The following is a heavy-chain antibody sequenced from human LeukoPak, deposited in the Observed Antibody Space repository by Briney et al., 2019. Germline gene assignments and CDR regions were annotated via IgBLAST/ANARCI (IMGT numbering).Heavy chain of an antibody. J-gene: IGHJ6*02. CDR1: GGSFSSGSYY. Sequence: PSETLSLTCTVSGGSFSSGSYYWSWIRQPPGKGLEWIGYIYYSGSTNYNSSLKSRVTISVDTSKNQFSLKLSSVTAADTAVYYCARVRCSGGSCYSWYYGMDVWGQGTTVTVSS. D-gene: IGHD2-15*01. CDR2: IYYSGST. CDR3: ARVRCSGGSCYSWYYGMDV. V-gene: IGHV4-61*01.